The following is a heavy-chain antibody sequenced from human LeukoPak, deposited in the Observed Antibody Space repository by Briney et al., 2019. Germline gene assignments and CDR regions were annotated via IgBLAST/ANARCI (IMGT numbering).Heavy chain of an antibody. Sequence: ASVKVSCKASGYTFTGYYIHWVRQAPGQGLECMGWINPNSGGTNYAQKFQGRVTMARETSISTAYMELTSLRSDDTAVYYCARDWLGDSNRALDIWGQGTVVTVSS. CDR3: ARDWLGDSNRALDI. V-gene: IGHV1-2*02. J-gene: IGHJ3*02. D-gene: IGHD2-15*01. CDR2: INPNSGGT. CDR1: GYTFTGYY.